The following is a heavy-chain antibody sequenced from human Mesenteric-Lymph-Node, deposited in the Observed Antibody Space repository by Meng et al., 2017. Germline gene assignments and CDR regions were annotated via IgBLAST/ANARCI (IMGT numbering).Heavy chain of an antibody. J-gene: IGHJ5*02. CDR2: ISPTGGSL. CDR1: GFTFSDYY. V-gene: IGHV3-11*04. Sequence: VQVGGAGGGLVKAGGSLIPSCAASGFTFSDYYMTWIRQPPGQGLEWIASISPTGGSLYYADSVKGRFSISRDNAKSSLSLQMNSLRVEDTAVYYCARDHGFLNWFDPWGQGTLVTVSS. CDR3: ARDHGFLNWFDP. D-gene: IGHD2/OR15-2a*01.